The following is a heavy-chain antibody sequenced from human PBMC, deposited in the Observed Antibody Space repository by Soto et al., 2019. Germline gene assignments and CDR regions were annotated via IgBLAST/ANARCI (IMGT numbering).Heavy chain of an antibody. J-gene: IGHJ4*02. CDR3: ASLGPFDY. D-gene: IGHD7-27*01. Sequence: QVQLQESGPGLVKPSETLSLTCTVSGGSISSYYWSWIRQPPGKGLEWIGYIYYSGSTNYNPSLKSRVTISVDTSKNQFSLKLSSLTAADTAVYYCASLGPFDYWGQGTLVTVSS. CDR1: GGSISSYY. V-gene: IGHV4-59*01. CDR2: IYYSGST.